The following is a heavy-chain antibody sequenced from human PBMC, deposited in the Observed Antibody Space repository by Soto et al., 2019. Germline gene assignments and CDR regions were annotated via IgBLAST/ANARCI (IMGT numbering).Heavy chain of an antibody. V-gene: IGHV1-69*13. CDR3: ARDCSTSCERRYYYGMDV. CDR2: IIPIFGTA. CDR1: GGTFSSYA. D-gene: IGHD2-2*01. J-gene: IGHJ6*02. Sequence: ASVKVSCKASGGTFSSYAISWVRQAPGQGLEWMGGIIPIFGTANYAQKFQGRVTITADESTSTAYMELSSLRSEDTAVYYCARDCSTSCERRYYYGMDVWGQGTTVTVSS.